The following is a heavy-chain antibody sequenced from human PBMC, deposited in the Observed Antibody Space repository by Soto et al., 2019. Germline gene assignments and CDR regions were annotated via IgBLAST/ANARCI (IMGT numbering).Heavy chain of an antibody. V-gene: IGHV4-39*01. CDR3: ARRGSTMVRGVTYYYGMDV. CDR1: GGSISSSSYY. D-gene: IGHD3-10*01. J-gene: IGHJ6*02. Sequence: SETLSLTCTVSGGSISSSSYYWGWIRQPPGKGLEWIGSIYYSGSTYYNPSLKSRVTISVDTSKNQFSLKLSSVTAADTAVYYCARRGSTMVRGVTYYYGMDVWGQGTTVTVSS. CDR2: IYYSGST.